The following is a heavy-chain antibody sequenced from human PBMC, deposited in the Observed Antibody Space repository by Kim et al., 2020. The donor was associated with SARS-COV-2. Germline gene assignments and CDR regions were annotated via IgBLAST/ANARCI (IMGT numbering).Heavy chain of an antibody. CDR3: ARHVDYGDLDY. CDR2: IYPGDSDT. CDR1: GYRFTNYW. D-gene: IGHD4-17*01. V-gene: IGHV5-51*01. Sequence: GESLKISCKGSGYRFTNYWIAWVRQMPGKGLEWMGIIYPGDSDTRYSPSFQGQVTISADKSISSAYLQWSSLKASDTAMYYCARHVDYGDLDYWGQGTLVTVSP. J-gene: IGHJ4*02.